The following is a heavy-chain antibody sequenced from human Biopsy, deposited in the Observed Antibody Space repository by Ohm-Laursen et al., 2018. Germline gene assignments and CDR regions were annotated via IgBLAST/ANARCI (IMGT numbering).Heavy chain of an antibody. D-gene: IGHD2-2*02. J-gene: IGHJ4*02. CDR2: IKEDGSEK. Sequence: SLRLSCTASGFTFSSSWMTWVRQAPGKGLEWVASIKEDGSEKFYVDSVKGRFTISRDNAQKSLYLQMNSLRVEDAALYYCAKGGYCSATSCNMDVDYWGQGALVTVSS. V-gene: IGHV3-7*03. CDR3: AKGGYCSATSCNMDVDY. CDR1: GFTFSSSW.